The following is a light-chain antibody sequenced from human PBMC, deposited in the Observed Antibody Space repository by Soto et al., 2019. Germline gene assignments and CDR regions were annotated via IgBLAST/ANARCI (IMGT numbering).Light chain of an antibody. CDR1: QTVSTNY. CDR3: QPYASSHRLT. J-gene: IGKJ4*01. Sequence: VLLQSPGHVCLQPGERATLSCRASQTVSTNYLAWYRPKPGQATRLLIFGTSSRANGIPDRFSGSVSGADFTLSISRLEAEDFAFYDCQPYASSHRLTFGGGTKVDIK. CDR2: GTS. V-gene: IGKV3-20*01.